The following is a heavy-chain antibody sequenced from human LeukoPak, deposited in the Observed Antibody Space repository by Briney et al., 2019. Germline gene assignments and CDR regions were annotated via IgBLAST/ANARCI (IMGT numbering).Heavy chain of an antibody. J-gene: IGHJ6*03. D-gene: IGHD2-15*01. CDR3: TTNTGLGLLLNYYMDV. V-gene: IGHV3-21*03. CDR1: GFTFSNYS. CDR2: ISSSSSYI. Sequence: GSLRLSCAASGFTFSNYSMNWVRQAPGKGLEWVSSISSSSSYIYYADSVKGRFTISRDNAKNSLYLQMNSLKTEDTAVYYCTTNTGLGLLLNYYMDVWGKGTTVTVSS.